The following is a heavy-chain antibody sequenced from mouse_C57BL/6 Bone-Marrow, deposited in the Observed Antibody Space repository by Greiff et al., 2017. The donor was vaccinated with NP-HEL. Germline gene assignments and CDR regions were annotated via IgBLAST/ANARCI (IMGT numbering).Heavy chain of an antibody. Sequence: QVQLQQPGAELVKPGASVKLSCKASGYTFTSYWMQWVKQRPGQGLEWIGEIDPSDSDTNYNQKFKGKATLTVDTSSSTAYMQLSSLTSEDSAVYYCARNSYAMDYWGQGTSGTVSS. CDR3: ARNSYAMDY. V-gene: IGHV1-50*01. CDR1: GYTFTSYW. J-gene: IGHJ4*01. CDR2: IDPSDSDT.